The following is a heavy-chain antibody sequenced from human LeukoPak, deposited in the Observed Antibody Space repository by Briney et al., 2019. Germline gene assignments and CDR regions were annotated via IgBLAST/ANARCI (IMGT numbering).Heavy chain of an antibody. J-gene: IGHJ3*02. V-gene: IGHV3-30-3*01. D-gene: IGHD6-13*01. CDR3: ARGIAAADHDAFDI. CDR2: ISYDGSNK. Sequence: PGGSLRLSCAASGFTFSSYAMHWVRQAPGKGLEWVAVISYDGSNKYYADSVKGRFTISRDNSKNTLYLQMNSLRAEDTAVYYCARGIAAADHDAFDIWGQGTMVTVSS. CDR1: GFTFSSYA.